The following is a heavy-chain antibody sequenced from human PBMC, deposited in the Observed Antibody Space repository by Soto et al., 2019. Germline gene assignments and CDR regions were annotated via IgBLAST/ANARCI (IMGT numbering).Heavy chain of an antibody. J-gene: IGHJ4*02. CDR2: IDPSDSYT. Sequence: PGESLKISCKGSGYSFTSYWISWVRQMPGKGLEWMGRIDPSDSYTNYSPSFQGHVTISADKSISTAYLQWSSLKASDTAMYYCARHSSDIYYGSDRSTFAWGQGSLVTVSS. D-gene: IGHD3-10*01. CDR3: ARHSSDIYYGSDRSTFA. CDR1: GYSFTSYW. V-gene: IGHV5-10-1*01.